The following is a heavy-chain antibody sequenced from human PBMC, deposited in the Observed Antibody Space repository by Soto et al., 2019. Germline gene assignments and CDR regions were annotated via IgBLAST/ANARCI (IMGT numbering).Heavy chain of an antibody. V-gene: IGHV2-70*01. Sequence: SGPTLVNPTQTLTLTCTLSGFSLGTSGMCVSWIRQPPGKALEWLALIDWDDDKYYSTSLKTRLTISKDTSKNQVVLTMTNMDPVDTATYYCARGVGDLLWKARPYYFDYWGQGTLVTVSS. CDR1: GFSLGTSGMC. J-gene: IGHJ4*02. CDR3: ARGVGDLLWKARPYYFDY. D-gene: IGHD3-10*01. CDR2: IDWDDDK.